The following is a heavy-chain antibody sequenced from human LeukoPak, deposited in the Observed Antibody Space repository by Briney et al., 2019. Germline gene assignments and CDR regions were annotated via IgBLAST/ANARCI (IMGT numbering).Heavy chain of an antibody. V-gene: IGHV3-23*01. J-gene: IGHJ4*02. CDR3: AKGRYDSTGYRYFDY. CDR2: ISGIGDTT. CDR1: GFTFNNYF. Sequence: GGSLRLSCSASGFTFNNYFMSWVRQAPGKGLEWVSGISGIGDTTYYADSVRGRFTISRDNSKNTLYLHMSSLRAEDTAVYYCAKGRYDSTGYRYFDYWGQGTLVTVSS. D-gene: IGHD3-22*01.